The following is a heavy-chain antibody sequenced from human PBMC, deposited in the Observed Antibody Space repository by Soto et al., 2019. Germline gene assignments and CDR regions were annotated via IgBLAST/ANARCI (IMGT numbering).Heavy chain of an antibody. CDR2: IYYSGST. CDR3: ARDPSTNWFDP. CDR1: GGSISSGDYY. J-gene: IGHJ5*02. Sequence: PSETLSLTCTVSGGSISSGDYYWSWIRQPPGKGLEWIGYIYYSGSTYYNPSLKSRVTISVDTSKNQFSLKLSSVTAADTAVYYCARDPSTNWFDPWGQGTLVTVSA. D-gene: IGHD1-26*01. V-gene: IGHV4-30-4*01.